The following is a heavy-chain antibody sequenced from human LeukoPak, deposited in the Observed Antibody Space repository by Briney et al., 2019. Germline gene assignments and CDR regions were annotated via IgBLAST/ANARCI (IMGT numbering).Heavy chain of an antibody. V-gene: IGHV1-8*01. CDR3: ARELHYDILTGYQNWFDP. CDR2: MNPNSGNT. J-gene: IGHJ5*02. D-gene: IGHD3-9*01. Sequence: ASVKVSCKASGYTFTSYDINWVRQATGQGLEWMGWMNPNSGNTGYAQKFQGRVTMTRTTSISTAYMELSSLRSEDTAVYYCARELHYDILTGYQNWFDPWGQGTLVTVSS. CDR1: GYTFTSYD.